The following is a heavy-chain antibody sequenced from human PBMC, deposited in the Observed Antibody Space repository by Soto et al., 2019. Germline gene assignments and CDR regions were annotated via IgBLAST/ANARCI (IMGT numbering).Heavy chain of an antibody. CDR3: ARTFDYYGMDV. CDR2: IYHAGGV. V-gene: IGHV4-38-2*01. CDR1: GYSIASGYY. J-gene: IGHJ6*02. Sequence: SETLSLTCAVSGYSIASGYYWAWIRQSPGKGLEWIGSIYHAGGVYYNPSLNSRVAVSLDTSKNHFSLKLTSVTAADTAVYYCARTFDYYGMDVWGQGTTVTVSS.